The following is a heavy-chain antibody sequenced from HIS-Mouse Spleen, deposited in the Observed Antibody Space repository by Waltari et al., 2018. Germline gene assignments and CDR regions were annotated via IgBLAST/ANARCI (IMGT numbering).Heavy chain of an antibody. D-gene: IGHD6-19*01. Sequence: QVQLVQSGAEVKKPGAAVKVACKASGSTCTGYYTHWVRQAPGQGLEWMGWINPNSGGTNYAQKFQGRVTMTRDTSISTAYMELSRLRSDDTAVYYCARDSIAVMDVWGQGTTVTVSS. CDR3: ARDSIAVMDV. V-gene: IGHV1-2*02. CDR1: GSTCTGYY. CDR2: INPNSGGT. J-gene: IGHJ6*02.